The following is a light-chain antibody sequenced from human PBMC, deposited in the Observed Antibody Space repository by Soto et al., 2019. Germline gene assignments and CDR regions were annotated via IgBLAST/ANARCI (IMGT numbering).Light chain of an antibody. J-gene: IGKJ1*01. CDR3: LQHNTYPLT. CDR1: QSISSY. CDR2: AAS. V-gene: IGKV1-17*01. Sequence: IQMTQSPSSLSASVGYRFTITCRASQSISSYLNWYQQKXGKAPRLLIYAASSLQSGVPSRFSGSGSGTEFTLTISSLQPEDFATYYCLQHNTYPLTFGQGTKVDIK.